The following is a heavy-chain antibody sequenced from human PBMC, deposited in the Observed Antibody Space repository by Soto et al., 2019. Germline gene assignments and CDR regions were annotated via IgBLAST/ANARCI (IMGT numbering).Heavy chain of an antibody. J-gene: IGHJ2*01. V-gene: IGHV4-39*01. CDR2: IYYSGST. CDR3: ARQEGRCISTSCPWYFDL. D-gene: IGHD2-2*01. CDR1: GGSISSSSYY. Sequence: QLQLQESGPGLVKPSETLSLTCTVSGGSISSSSYYWGWIRQPPGKGLEWIGSIYYSGSTYYNPSLKSRVTISVDTSKNQSSLKLSSVTAADTAVYYCARQEGRCISTSCPWYFDLWGRGTLVTVSS.